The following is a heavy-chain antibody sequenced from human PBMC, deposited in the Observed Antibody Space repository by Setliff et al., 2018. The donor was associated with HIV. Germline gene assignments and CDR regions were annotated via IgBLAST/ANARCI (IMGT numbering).Heavy chain of an antibody. CDR2: IYTSGGT. V-gene: IGHV4-4*09. CDR3: ARHHELTAHGLFDS. D-gene: IGHD1-7*01. CDR1: GGSSNSYY. Sequence: PSETLSLTRTVSGGSSNSYYWSWIRQPPGKGLEWIGYIYTSGGTNYNPSLKSRVTISVDTSKNQFSLKLTSVTAADTAVYYCARHHELTAHGLFDSWGQGTLVTVSS. J-gene: IGHJ4*02.